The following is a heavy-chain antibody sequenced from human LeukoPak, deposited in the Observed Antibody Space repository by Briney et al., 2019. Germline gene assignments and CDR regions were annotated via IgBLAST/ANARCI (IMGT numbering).Heavy chain of an antibody. J-gene: IGHJ3*02. CDR3: ARVGDYYDTRGFSSDAFDI. CDR1: RFTFSDHY. V-gene: IGHV3-72*01. Sequence: GGSLRLSCAASRFTFSDHYMDWVRQAPGKGLEWVARIRTRAKGYTTQYAPSVRDRFSISRDDSTNSVYLQMNSLKTEDTAVYFCARVGDYYDTRGFSSDAFDIGGLGTMVTAAS. CDR2: IRTRAKGYTT. D-gene: IGHD3-22*01.